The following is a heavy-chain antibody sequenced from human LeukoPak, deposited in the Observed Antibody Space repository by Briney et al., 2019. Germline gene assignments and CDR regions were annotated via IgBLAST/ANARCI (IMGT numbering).Heavy chain of an antibody. CDR1: GYTFTSYG. D-gene: IGHD3-22*01. CDR2: ISAYNGNT. V-gene: IGHV1-18*01. CDR3: ARDSTPYYYDSSGYHPGHFDY. Sequence: ASVKVSCKASGYTFTSYGISWVRQAPGQGLEWMGWISAYNGNTNYAQKLQGRVTMTTDTSTSTAYMELRSLRSDDTAVYYCARDSTPYYYDSSGYHPGHFDYWGQGTLVTVSS. J-gene: IGHJ4*02.